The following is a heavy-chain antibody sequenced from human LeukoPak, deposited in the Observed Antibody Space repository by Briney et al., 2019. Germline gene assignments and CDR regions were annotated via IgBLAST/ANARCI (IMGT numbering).Heavy chain of an antibody. V-gene: IGHV4-34*01. CDR2: INHSGST. CDR1: GGSFSGYY. Sequence: SETLSLTCAVYGGSFSGYYWSWIRQPPGKGLEWIGEINHSGSTNYNPPLKSRVTISVDTSKNQFSLKLSSVTAADTAVYYCARGISSSWYYYYYGMDVWGQGTTVTVSS. CDR3: ARGISSSWYYYYYGMDV. J-gene: IGHJ6*02. D-gene: IGHD6-13*01.